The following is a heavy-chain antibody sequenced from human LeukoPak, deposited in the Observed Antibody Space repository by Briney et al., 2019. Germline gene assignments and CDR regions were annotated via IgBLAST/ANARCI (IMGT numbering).Heavy chain of an antibody. Sequence: GGSLRLSCAASGSTFDDYTMHWVRQAPGKGLEWVSLISWDGGSTYYADSVKGRFTISRDNSKNSLYLQMNSLRTEDTALYYCAKDGGGGYYPYYFDYWGQGTLVTVSS. CDR1: GSTFDDYT. D-gene: IGHD3-22*01. V-gene: IGHV3-43*01. CDR3: AKDGGGGYYPYYFDY. CDR2: ISWDGGST. J-gene: IGHJ4*02.